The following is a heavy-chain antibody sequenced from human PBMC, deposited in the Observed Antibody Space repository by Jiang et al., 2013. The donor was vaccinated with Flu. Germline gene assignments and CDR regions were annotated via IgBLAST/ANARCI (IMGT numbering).Heavy chain of an antibody. V-gene: IGHV5-51*01. CDR2: IYPGDSDT. CDR1: GYSFTSYW. J-gene: IGHJ2*01. CDR3: ARHPAVRDGSYWYFDL. D-gene: IGHD3-10*01. Sequence: SCKGSGYSFTSYWIGWVRQMPGKGLEWMGIIYPGDSDTRYSPSFQGQVTISADKSISTAYLQWSSLKASDTAMYYCARHPAVRDGSYWYFDLWGRGTLVTVSS.